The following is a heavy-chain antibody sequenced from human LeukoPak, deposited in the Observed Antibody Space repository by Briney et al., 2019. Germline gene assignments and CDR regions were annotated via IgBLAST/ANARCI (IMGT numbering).Heavy chain of an antibody. CDR3: ARDRSHYYGSGSYGGGFDY. D-gene: IGHD3-10*01. Sequence: GGSLRLSCAASGFTFSDYYMSWIRQAPGKGLEWVSYISSSGSTIYYADSVKGRFTISRDNAKNSLYLQMNSLRAEDTAVYYCARDRSHYYGSGSYGGGFDYWGQGTLVTVSS. V-gene: IGHV3-11*04. CDR2: ISSSGSTI. CDR1: GFTFSDYY. J-gene: IGHJ4*02.